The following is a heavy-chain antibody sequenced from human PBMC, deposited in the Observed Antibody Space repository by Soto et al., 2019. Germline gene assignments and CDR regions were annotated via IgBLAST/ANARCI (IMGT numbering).Heavy chain of an antibody. V-gene: IGHV3-23*01. D-gene: IGHD6-13*01. J-gene: IGHJ5*02. CDR2: ISGSGGST. Sequence: EVQLLESGGGLVQPGGSLRLSCAASGFTFSSYAMSWVRQAPGKGLEWVSAISGSGGSTYYADSVKGRFTISRDNSKSTLYRQMNSLRAADTAVYYCAKAPDRSCSWSPLFDPWGQGTLVTVSS. CDR3: AKAPDRSCSWSPLFDP. CDR1: GFTFSSYA.